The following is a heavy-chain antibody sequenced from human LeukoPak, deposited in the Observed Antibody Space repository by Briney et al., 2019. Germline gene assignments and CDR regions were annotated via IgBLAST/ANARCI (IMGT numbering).Heavy chain of an antibody. J-gene: IGHJ6*04. V-gene: IGHV3-23*01. CDR2: ISGSGGST. CDR3: ARDLAIVVVVASPMDV. D-gene: IGHD2-15*01. CDR1: GFTFSSYA. Sequence: GGSLRLSCAASGFTFSSYAMSWVRQAPGKGLEWVSAISGSGGSTSYADSVKGRFTISRDNPQNTLYLQMNSLRAEDTAVYYCARDLAIVVVVASPMDVWGKGTTVTVSS.